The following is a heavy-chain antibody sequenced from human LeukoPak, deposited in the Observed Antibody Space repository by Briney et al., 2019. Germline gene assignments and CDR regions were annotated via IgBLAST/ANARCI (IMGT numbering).Heavy chain of an antibody. CDR3: ARGETSYYFDY. D-gene: IGHD5-24*01. CDR1: GGSISSSDW. CDR2: IYHSGST. V-gene: IGHV4-4*02. Sequence: SGTLSLTCAVSGGSISSSDWWSWVRQPPGKGLEWIGEIYHSGSTNYNPSLKSRFTISVDKSKNQFSLKLSSVTAADTAVYYCARGETSYYFDYWGQGTLVTVSS. J-gene: IGHJ4*02.